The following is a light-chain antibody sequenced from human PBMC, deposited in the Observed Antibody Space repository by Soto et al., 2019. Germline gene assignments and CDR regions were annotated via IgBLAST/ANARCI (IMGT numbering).Light chain of an antibody. V-gene: IGKV3-15*01. CDR1: QSVTTN. CDR2: DVS. Sequence: MTQSPATLSVSPGETVTLSCRASQSVTTNLAWYQQKPGQAPRVLMYDVSTRATGVPARFSGSGTGTEFSLTISCLQSDDFAVYYCQKYKDWPYTFGQGTKLEIK. CDR3: QKYKDWPYT. J-gene: IGKJ2*01.